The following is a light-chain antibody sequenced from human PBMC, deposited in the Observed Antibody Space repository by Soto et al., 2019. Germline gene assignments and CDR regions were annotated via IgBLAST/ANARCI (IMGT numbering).Light chain of an antibody. Sequence: EIVMTQSPDTLSVPPGERATLSCRARQSVSSNLAWYQQKPGQAPRLLIYGASTRATSIPARCSGSGSGTEFNRTISSLQSEDFAVYYCQQYNNWPPWTFGQGTKVEIK. CDR3: QQYNNWPPWT. J-gene: IGKJ1*01. CDR2: GAS. CDR1: QSVSSN. V-gene: IGKV3-15*01.